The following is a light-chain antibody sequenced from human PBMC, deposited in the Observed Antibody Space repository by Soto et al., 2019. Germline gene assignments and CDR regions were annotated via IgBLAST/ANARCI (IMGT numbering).Light chain of an antibody. V-gene: IGLV2-14*03. Sequence: QSVLTQPASVSGSPGQSITVSCTGTSSDVGGYNSVSWYQQHPGKPPKLIIYEVSNRPSGVSDRFSGSKSGNTASLTISGLQAEDEADYYCSSYTSTSSYVFATGTKLT. J-gene: IGLJ1*01. CDR1: SSDVGGYNS. CDR2: EVS. CDR3: SSYTSTSSYV.